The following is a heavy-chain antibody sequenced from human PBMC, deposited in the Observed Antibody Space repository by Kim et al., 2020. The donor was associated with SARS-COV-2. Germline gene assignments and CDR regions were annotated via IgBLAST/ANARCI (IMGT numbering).Heavy chain of an antibody. J-gene: IGHJ4*02. D-gene: IGHD4-4*01. CDR3: TRGPYSDYFDY. V-gene: IGHV4-30-2*01. CDR2: T. Sequence: TYYPPSRKRRATISVDRSKNQFSLTLTSVTAADTAVYYCTRGPYSDYFDYWGQGTLVTVSS.